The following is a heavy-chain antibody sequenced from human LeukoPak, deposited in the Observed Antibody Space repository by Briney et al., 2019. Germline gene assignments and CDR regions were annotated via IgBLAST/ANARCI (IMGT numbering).Heavy chain of an antibody. J-gene: IGHJ4*02. CDR1: GYSFTSYW. Sequence: GESLKISCKGSGYSFTSYWIGWVRQMPVKGLEWMGIIYPGDSDTRYSPSFQGQVTISADKSISTAYLQWSSLKASDTAMYYCTTRLLWFGELLADFDYWGQGTLVTVSS. CDR3: TTRLLWFGELLADFDY. D-gene: IGHD3-10*01. CDR2: IYPGDSDT. V-gene: IGHV5-51*01.